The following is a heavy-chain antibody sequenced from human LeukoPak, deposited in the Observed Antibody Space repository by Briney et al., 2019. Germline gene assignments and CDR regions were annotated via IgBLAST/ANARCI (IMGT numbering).Heavy chain of an antibody. CDR3: ARQQQLAHFDY. Sequence: GGSLRLSCAASGFTFSDYYMSWIRQAPGKGLEWVSYISSSSSYTNYADSAKGRFTISRDNAKNSLYLQMNSLRAEDTAVYYCARQQQLAHFDYWGQGTLVTVSS. V-gene: IGHV3-11*03. J-gene: IGHJ4*02. D-gene: IGHD6-13*01. CDR1: GFTFSDYY. CDR2: ISSSSSYT.